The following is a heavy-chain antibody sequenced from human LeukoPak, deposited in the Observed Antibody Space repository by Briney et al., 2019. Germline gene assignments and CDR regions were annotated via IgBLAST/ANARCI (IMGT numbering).Heavy chain of an antibody. CDR2: VFYTGST. D-gene: IGHD1-26*01. J-gene: IGHJ4*02. CDR1: GDSISPYY. V-gene: IGHV4-59*01. Sequence: SETLPLTCTVSGDSISPYYWSWSRQPPGGGLEWIGYVFYTGSTNYNPSLKSRVTISVDTSRNQFSLKLTSVTAADTAVYYCARTRSGYSTLGYWGQGTLVTVSS. CDR3: ARTRSGYSTLGY.